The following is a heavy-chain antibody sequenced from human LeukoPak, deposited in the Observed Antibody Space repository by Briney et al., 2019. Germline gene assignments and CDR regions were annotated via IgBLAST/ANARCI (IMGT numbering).Heavy chain of an antibody. J-gene: IGHJ4*02. D-gene: IGHD7-27*01. CDR3: TRGPPNWGYDF. Sequence: GASVKVSCKATGNNVVSYGIHRVRQATGQGPEWMGWMSPKSGNTGYAQKFQGRVTMTRDTSINTAYMELSGLISEDTAVYYCTRGPPNWGYDFWGQGTLVTVSS. V-gene: IGHV1-8*01. CDR2: MSPKSGNT. CDR1: GNNVVSYG.